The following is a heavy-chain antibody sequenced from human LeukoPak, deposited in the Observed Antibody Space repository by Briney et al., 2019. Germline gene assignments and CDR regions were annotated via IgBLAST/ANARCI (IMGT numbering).Heavy chain of an antibody. V-gene: IGHV3-7*01. D-gene: IGHD3-16*01. CDR3: AYTNHLTY. CDR1: GLTFSGQW. CDR2: IKYDGSEE. J-gene: IGHJ4*02. Sequence: PGGSLRLSSAASGLTFSGQWMNWVRQAPGQGLEWVANIKYDGSEEYYADSVKGRFTISRDNAKNSLSLQMNYVRAGDTAIYYCAYTNHLTYWGQGALVTVSS.